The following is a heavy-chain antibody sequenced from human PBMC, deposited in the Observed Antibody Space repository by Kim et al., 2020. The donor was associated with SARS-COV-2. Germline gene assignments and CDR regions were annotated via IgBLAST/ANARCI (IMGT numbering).Heavy chain of an antibody. V-gene: IGHV4-34*01. CDR1: GGSFSGYY. CDR2: INHSGST. Sequence: SETLSLTCAVYGGSFSGYYWSWIRQPPGKGLEWIGEINHSGSTNYNPSLKSRVTISVDTSKNQFSLKLSSVTAADTAVYYCARGPYDFWSGYPPHPDAFDIWGQGTMVTVSS. CDR3: ARGPYDFWSGYPPHPDAFDI. D-gene: IGHD3-3*01. J-gene: IGHJ3*02.